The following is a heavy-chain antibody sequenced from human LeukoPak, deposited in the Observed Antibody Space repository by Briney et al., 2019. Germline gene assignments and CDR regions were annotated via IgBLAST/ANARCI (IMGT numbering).Heavy chain of an antibody. D-gene: IGHD1/OR15-1a*01. Sequence: PSETLSLACTVSGGSISTNSYYWRWIRQTPGKGLEWIGSIYYTGVTYHNPPLKSRVTISLDTSKNKFSLRLSAVTAADTALYYCARGHLSATRNYYLDYWGQGTLVSVSS. J-gene: IGHJ4*02. CDR3: ARGHLSATRNYYLDY. CDR2: IYYTGVT. V-gene: IGHV4-39*07. CDR1: GGSISTNSYY.